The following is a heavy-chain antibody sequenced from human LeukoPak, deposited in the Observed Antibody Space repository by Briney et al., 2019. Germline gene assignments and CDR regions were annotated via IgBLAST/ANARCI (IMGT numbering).Heavy chain of an antibody. CDR1: GFTFSDYY. CDR3: ARVGVSTYYDFWSGYYNY. D-gene: IGHD3-3*01. CDR2: ISSSGSTI. J-gene: IGHJ4*02. V-gene: IGHV3-11*04. Sequence: GGSLRLSCAASGFTFSDYYRSWIRQAPGKGLEWVSYISSSGSTIYYADSVKGRFTISRDNAKSSLYLQMNSLRAEDTAVYYCARVGVSTYYDFWSGYYNYWGQGTLVTVSS.